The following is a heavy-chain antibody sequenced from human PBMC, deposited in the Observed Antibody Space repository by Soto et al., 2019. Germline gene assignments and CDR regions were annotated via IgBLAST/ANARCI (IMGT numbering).Heavy chain of an antibody. Sequence: GGSLRLSCAASGFTFNTYAMNWVRQAPGKGLEWVSAISADGAGTYYADSVRGRFTISRDNSKNTLSLQMNSLRAEDTAIFYCARISSSSCTDYWGQGTLVTVSS. CDR2: ISADGAGT. D-gene: IGHD6-13*01. V-gene: IGHV3-23*01. CDR1: GFTFNTYA. J-gene: IGHJ4*02. CDR3: ARISSSSCTDY.